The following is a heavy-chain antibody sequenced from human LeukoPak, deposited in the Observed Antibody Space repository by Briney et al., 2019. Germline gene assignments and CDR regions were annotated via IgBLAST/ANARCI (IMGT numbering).Heavy chain of an antibody. D-gene: IGHD2/OR15-2a*01. V-gene: IGHV3-48*03. CDR3: AKGQNSHFDY. J-gene: IGHJ4*02. CDR1: GFTFSSCA. Sequence: PGGSLRLSCAASGFTFSSCAMNWVRQAPGKGLEWVSYISRSGGTLYYADSVKGRFTISRDNTKNLLYLQMNSLRAEDTAVYYCAKGQNSHFDYWGQGTLVTVSS. CDR2: ISRSGGTL.